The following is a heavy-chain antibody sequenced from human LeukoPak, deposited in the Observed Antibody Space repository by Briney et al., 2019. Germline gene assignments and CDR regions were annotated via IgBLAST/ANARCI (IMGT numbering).Heavy chain of an antibody. V-gene: IGHV3-48*02. D-gene: IGHD3-22*01. CDR1: GFIFHTYN. Sequence: PGGSLILSCAASGFIFHTYNTKWVRQAPGKGLEWVSYISSSSSTIYYADSVKGRFTISRDNAKNSLYLQMDSLTDEDTAVYYCARSSGHAFPDYWGQGTLVTVSS. CDR2: ISSSSSTI. CDR3: ARSSGHAFPDY. J-gene: IGHJ4*02.